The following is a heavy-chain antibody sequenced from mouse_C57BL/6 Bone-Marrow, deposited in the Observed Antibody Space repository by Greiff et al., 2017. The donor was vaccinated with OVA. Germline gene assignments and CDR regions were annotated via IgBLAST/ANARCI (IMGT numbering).Heavy chain of an antibody. CDR2: IDPSDSYT. CDR3: ARDSLYYYGSSVFDY. J-gene: IGHJ2*01. V-gene: IGHV1-50*01. CDR1: GYTFTSYW. Sequence: VQLQQPGAELVKPGASVKLSCKASGYTFTSYWMQWVKQRPGQGLEWIGEIDPSDSYTNYNQKFKGKATLTVDTSSSTAYMQLSSLTSEDSAVYYCARDSLYYYGSSVFDYWGQGTTLTVSS. D-gene: IGHD1-1*01.